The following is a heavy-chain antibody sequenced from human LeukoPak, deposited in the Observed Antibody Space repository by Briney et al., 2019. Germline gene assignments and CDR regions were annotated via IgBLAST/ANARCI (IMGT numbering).Heavy chain of an antibody. V-gene: IGHV3-30*14. CDR3: ARDRRQLGYDY. D-gene: IGHD6-6*01. CDR1: GFTFSSYA. Sequence: PGGSLRLSCAASGFTFSSYAMHWVRQAPGKGLEWVAVISYDGSNKYYADSVKGRFTISRDNSKNTLYLQMNSLRAEDTAVYYCARDRRQLGYDYWGQGTLVTVSS. CDR2: ISYDGSNK. J-gene: IGHJ4*02.